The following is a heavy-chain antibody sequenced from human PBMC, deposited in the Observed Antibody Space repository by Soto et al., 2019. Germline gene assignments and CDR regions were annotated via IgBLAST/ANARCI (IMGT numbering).Heavy chain of an antibody. Sequence: SVKVSCKASGGTFSRYAISWVRQAPGQGLDWMGGIIPIVATTNYAQKFQGRVTITADESTGTAYMELSSLRSEDTAVYYCARGGAIFGVLIQGEGYYYGMDAWGQGTTVTVSS. CDR2: IIPIVATT. CDR3: ARGGAIFGVLIQGEGYYYGMDA. J-gene: IGHJ6*02. CDR1: GGTFSRYA. D-gene: IGHD3-3*01. V-gene: IGHV1-69*13.